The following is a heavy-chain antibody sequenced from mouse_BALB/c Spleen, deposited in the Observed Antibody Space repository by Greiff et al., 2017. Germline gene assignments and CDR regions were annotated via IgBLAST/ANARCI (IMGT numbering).Heavy chain of an antibody. CDR3: ARGGYRYDEAMDY. V-gene: IGHV5-4*02. D-gene: IGHD2-14*01. CDR2: ISDGGSYT. CDR1: GFTFSDYY. Sequence: EVKVVESGGGLVKPGGSLKLSCAASGFTFSDYYMYWVRQTPEKRLEWVATISDGGSYTYYPDSVKGRFTISRDNAKNNLYLQMSSLKSEDTAMYYCARGGYRYDEAMDYWGQGTSVTVSS. J-gene: IGHJ4*01.